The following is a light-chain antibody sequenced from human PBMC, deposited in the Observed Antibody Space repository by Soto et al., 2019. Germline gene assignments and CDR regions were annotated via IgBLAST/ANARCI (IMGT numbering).Light chain of an antibody. Sequence: QPVLPQPPSASGTRGQRVTISCSGSSSNIGSNYVYWYQQLPGTAPKLLIYRNNQRPSGVPDRFSGSKSGTSASLAISGLRSEDEADYYCAAWDDSLSGVFGGGTKVTVL. CDR3: AAWDDSLSGV. CDR2: RNN. J-gene: IGLJ3*02. CDR1: SSNIGSNY. V-gene: IGLV1-47*01.